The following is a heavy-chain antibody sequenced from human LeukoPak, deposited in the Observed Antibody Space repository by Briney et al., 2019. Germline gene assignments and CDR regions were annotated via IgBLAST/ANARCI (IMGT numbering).Heavy chain of an antibody. J-gene: IGHJ4*02. CDR3: ARTRGYYDILTAELYFDY. CDR2: IYYSGST. V-gene: IGHV4-31*03. CDR1: GGSISSGGYY. Sequence: PSETLSLTCTVSGGSISSGGYYWSWIRQHPGKGLEWIGYIYYSGSTYYNPSLKSRVTISVDTSKNQFSLKLSSVTAADTAVYYCARTRGYYDILTAELYFDYWGQGTLVTVSS. D-gene: IGHD3-9*01.